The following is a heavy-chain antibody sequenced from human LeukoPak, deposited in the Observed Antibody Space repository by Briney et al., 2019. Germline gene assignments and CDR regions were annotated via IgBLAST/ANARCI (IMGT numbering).Heavy chain of an antibody. Sequence: GGSLRLSCAASGFTFSTFAMVWVRQPPGKGLEWVSSIFPSGGEIHYADSVRGRFTISRDNSKNTLYLQMNSLRAEDTAVYYCAKDWDIWFGSPLGDAFDIWGQGTMVTVSS. D-gene: IGHD3-10*01. J-gene: IGHJ3*02. CDR2: IFPSGGEI. CDR3: AKDWDIWFGSPLGDAFDI. CDR1: GFTFSTFA. V-gene: IGHV3-23*01.